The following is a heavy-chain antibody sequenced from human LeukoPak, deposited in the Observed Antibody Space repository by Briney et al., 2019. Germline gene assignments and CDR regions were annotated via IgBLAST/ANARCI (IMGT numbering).Heavy chain of an antibody. CDR3: ARDFITYYDSSGYFDY. J-gene: IGHJ4*02. D-gene: IGHD3-22*01. CDR1: GFTFSSYW. V-gene: IGHV3-7*01. CDR2: IKQDGSEK. Sequence: GGSLRLSCAASGFTFSSYWMSWVRQAPGKGLEWVANIKQDGSEKYYVDSVKGRFTFSRDNAKNSLYLQMNSLRAEDTAVYYCARDFITYYDSSGYFDYWGQGTLVTVSS.